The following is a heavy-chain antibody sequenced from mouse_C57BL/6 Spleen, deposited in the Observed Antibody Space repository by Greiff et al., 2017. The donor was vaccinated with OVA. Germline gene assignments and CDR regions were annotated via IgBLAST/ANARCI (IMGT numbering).Heavy chain of an antibody. Sequence: VKLQQPGAELVKPGASVKLSCKASGYTFTSYWMHWVKQRPGQGLEWIGMIHPNSGSTNYNEKFKSKATLTVDKSSSTAYMQLSSLTSEDSAVYYCARFHGSSYDAMDYWGQGTSVTVSS. CDR2: IHPNSGST. CDR3: ARFHGSSYDAMDY. J-gene: IGHJ4*01. V-gene: IGHV1-64*01. D-gene: IGHD1-1*01. CDR1: GYTFTSYW.